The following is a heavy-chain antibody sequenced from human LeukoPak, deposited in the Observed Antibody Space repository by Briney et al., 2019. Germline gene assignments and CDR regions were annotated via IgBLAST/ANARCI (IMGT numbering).Heavy chain of an antibody. J-gene: IGHJ5*02. Sequence: PGGSLRLSCAASGFAFNTYWMHWVRQAPGTGLVWVSRINGDGSCTSYADFVKGRFTISRDNAKNTLYLQMNSLRAEETAIYYCARDKGYSIDQWGQGTLVTVSS. CDR2: INGDGSCT. D-gene: IGHD5-18*01. CDR3: ARDKGYSIDQ. V-gene: IGHV3-74*01. CDR1: GFAFNTYW.